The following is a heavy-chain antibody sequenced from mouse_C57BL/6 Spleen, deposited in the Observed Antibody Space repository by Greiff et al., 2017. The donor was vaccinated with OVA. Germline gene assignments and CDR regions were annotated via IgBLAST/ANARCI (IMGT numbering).Heavy chain of an antibody. V-gene: IGHV5-16*01. Sequence: EVQRVESEGGLVQPGSSMKLSCTASGFTFSDYYMAWVRQVPEKGLEWVANINYDGSSTYYLDSLKSRFIISRDNAKNILYLQMSSLKSEDTATYYCARTSYDGYLYYFDYWGQGTTLTVSS. CDR1: GFTFSDYY. CDR3: ARTSYDGYLYYFDY. D-gene: IGHD2-3*01. J-gene: IGHJ2*01. CDR2: INYDGSST.